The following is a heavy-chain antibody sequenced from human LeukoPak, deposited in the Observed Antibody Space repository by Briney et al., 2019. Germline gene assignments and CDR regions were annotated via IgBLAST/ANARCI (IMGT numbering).Heavy chain of an antibody. CDR1: GGSISSSSYY. J-gene: IGHJ3*02. Sequence: SETLSLTCTVSGGSISSSSYYWGWIRQPPGKGLEWIGSIYYSGSTYYNPSLKSRVTISVDTSKNQFSLKLSSVTAADTAVYYCARVPYYDSSGSRDAFDIWGQGTMVTVSS. D-gene: IGHD3-22*01. CDR2: IYYSGST. V-gene: IGHV4-39*07. CDR3: ARVPYYDSSGSRDAFDI.